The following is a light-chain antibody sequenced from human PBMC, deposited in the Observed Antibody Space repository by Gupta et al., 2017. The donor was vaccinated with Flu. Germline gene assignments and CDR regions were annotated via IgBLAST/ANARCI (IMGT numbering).Light chain of an antibody. Sequence: TVTISCSGSSSNIANNYGSWYQQIPGTAPKLLIYENDRRPSGFPDRFSGSKSGTSATMDITGLQTGDEADYYCVTWDSSLSTVMFGGGTKLTVL. CDR2: END. J-gene: IGLJ3*02. CDR3: VTWDSSLSTVM. CDR1: SSNIANNY. V-gene: IGLV1-51*02.